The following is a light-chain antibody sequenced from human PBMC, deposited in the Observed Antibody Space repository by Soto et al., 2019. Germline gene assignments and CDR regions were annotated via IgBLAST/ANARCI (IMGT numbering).Light chain of an antibody. J-gene: IGLJ2*01. V-gene: IGLV2-11*01. CDR1: SSNVGRYNY. Sequence: QSALTQPRSVSGSPGQSVSISCTGASSNVGRYNYVSWYQHQTGKAPKLMIYDVSQRPSRVPDRFSGSKSGNTASLTISGLQAEDEADYYCCSYTGSYTLGVFGGGTKVTVL. CDR2: DVS. CDR3: CSYTGSYTLGV.